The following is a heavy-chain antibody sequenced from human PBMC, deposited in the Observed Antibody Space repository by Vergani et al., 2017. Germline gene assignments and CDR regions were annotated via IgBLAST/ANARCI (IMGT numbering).Heavy chain of an antibody. CDR1: GFPFTTYGMR. CDR3: ARTLSDSRGYYLDY. J-gene: IGHJ4*02. Sequence: QVTLKESGPALVKPTQTLTLTCPFSGFPFTTYGMRVSWIRQPPGKALEWLARIDWDDDTYYRTSLRTRLTISKDTFKNHVALTMTNMDPVDTATYYCARTLSDSRGYYLDYWGQGTLVTVSS. D-gene: IGHD3-22*01. CDR2: IDWDDDT. V-gene: IGHV2-70*04.